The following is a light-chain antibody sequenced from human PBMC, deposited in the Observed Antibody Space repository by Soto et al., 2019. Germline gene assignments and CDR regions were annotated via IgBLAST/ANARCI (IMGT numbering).Light chain of an antibody. CDR3: QRYGTLPWT. CDR2: DVS. Sequence: EIVLTQSPGTLSLSPGERATLSCRASQRVSKTYLAWYQQKPGQAPRLLMFDVSRRATGIPDRFSGSGSGTDFRLTISRLAPGGSAVYFCQRYGTLPWTFGQGTKMEIK. V-gene: IGKV3-20*01. CDR1: QRVSKTY. J-gene: IGKJ1*01.